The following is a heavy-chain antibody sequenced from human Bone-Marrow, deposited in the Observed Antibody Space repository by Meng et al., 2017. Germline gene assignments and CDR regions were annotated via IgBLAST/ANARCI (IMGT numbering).Heavy chain of an antibody. D-gene: IGHD5-18*01. CDR2: INHSGST. V-gene: IGHV4-34*01. CDR3: ASATRIQLWLHRNRGWYFDL. CDR1: GGSFSGYY. J-gene: IGHJ2*01. Sequence: SETLSLTCAVYGGSFSGYYWSWIRQPPGKGLEWIGEINHSGSTNYNPSLKSRVTISVDTSKNQFSLKLSSVTAADTAVYYCASATRIQLWLHRNRGWYFDLWGRGTLVTVSS.